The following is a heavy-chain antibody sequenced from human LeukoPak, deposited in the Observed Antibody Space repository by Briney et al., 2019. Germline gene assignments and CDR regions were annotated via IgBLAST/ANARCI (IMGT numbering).Heavy chain of an antibody. Sequence: GGSLRLSCAASGFTFGTSAMSWVRQAPGKGPEWVSTFGRSGSDTYYSDSVKGRFTIFRDNSKNTLYLQMNSLRDEDAAVYYCAKGSLGSWYYFDYWGQGTLVTVSS. J-gene: IGHJ4*02. CDR2: FGRSGSDT. V-gene: IGHV3-23*01. CDR3: AKGSLGSWYYFDY. CDR1: GFTFGTSA. D-gene: IGHD6-13*01.